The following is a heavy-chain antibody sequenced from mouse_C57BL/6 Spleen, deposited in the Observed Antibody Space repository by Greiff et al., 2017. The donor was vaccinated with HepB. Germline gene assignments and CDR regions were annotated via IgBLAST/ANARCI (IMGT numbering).Heavy chain of an antibody. CDR2: IYPGDGDT. D-gene: IGHD1-1*01. Sequence: QVQLQQSGPELVKPGASVKISCKASGYAFSSSWMNWVKQRPGKGLEWIGRIYPGDGDTNYNGKFKGKATLTADKSSSTAYMQLSSLTSEDSAVYFCARSGYYGRDAMDYWGQGTSVTVSS. V-gene: IGHV1-82*01. J-gene: IGHJ4*01. CDR3: ARSGYYGRDAMDY. CDR1: GYAFSSSW.